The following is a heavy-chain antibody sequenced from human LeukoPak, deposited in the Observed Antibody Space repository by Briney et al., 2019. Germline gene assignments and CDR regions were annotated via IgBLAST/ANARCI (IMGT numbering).Heavy chain of an antibody. D-gene: IGHD5-24*01. Sequence: GRSLRLSCAASGLDFGNYAMHWVRQAPGKGLQWVSGINWSSKMVAYAASVKGRFTISRDNAKNSLYLQMNSLTSEDTAFYFCAKGSLEMATVDFEFWGQGTLVTVSS. V-gene: IGHV3-9*01. J-gene: IGHJ4*02. CDR3: AKGSLEMATVDFEF. CDR2: INWSSKMV. CDR1: GLDFGNYA.